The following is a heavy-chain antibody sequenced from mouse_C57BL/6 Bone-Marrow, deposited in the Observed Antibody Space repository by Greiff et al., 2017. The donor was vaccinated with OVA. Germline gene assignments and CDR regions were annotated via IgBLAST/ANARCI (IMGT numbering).Heavy chain of an antibody. CDR1: GYTFTDYY. D-gene: IGHD2-3*01. CDR2: IYPGSGNT. CDR3: ARGAGGYSLYFDY. J-gene: IGHJ2*01. Sequence: QVQLQQSGAELVRPGASVKLSCKASGYTFTDYYINWVKQRPGQGLEWIARIYPGSGNTYYNEKFKGKATLTAEKSSSTAYMQLSSLTSEDSAVYFCARGAGGYSLYFDYWGQGTTLTVSS. V-gene: IGHV1-76*01.